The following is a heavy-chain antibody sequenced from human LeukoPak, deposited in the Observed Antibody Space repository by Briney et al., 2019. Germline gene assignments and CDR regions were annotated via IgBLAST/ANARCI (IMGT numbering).Heavy chain of an antibody. CDR2: IYVTDTT. CDR1: GGSISSYY. D-gene: IGHD3-22*01. Sequence: SETLSLTCTVSGGSISSYYWSWIRQPPGKGLEWIGYIYVTDTTNYNPSLKSRVTISVDRSKSQISLRLNSVTAADTAIYYCARGFSGYSDLAEDFYYYMDVWGKGTTVTVSS. CDR3: ARGFSGYSDLAEDFYYYMDV. J-gene: IGHJ6*03. V-gene: IGHV4-4*09.